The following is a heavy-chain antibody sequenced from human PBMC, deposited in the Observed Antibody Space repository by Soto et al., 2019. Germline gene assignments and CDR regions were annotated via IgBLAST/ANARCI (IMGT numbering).Heavy chain of an antibody. J-gene: IGHJ4*02. CDR2: ISGNGGST. D-gene: IGHD1-26*01. V-gene: IGHV3-23*01. Sequence: PGGSLRLSCAASGFTFSSCAMGWVRQAPGKGLEWVSGISGNGGSTYYADSVKGRFTISRDNSKNTLYLQMNSLRAEDTAVYYCARRGSGSYYDYWGQGTLVTISS. CDR3: ARRGSGSYYDY. CDR1: GFTFSSCA.